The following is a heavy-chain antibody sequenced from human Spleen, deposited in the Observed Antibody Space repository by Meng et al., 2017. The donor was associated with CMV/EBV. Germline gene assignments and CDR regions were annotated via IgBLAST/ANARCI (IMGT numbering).Heavy chain of an antibody. J-gene: IGHJ4*02. D-gene: IGHD6-25*01. V-gene: IGHV1-2*02. Sequence: ASVKVSCKASGYIFPGYYMHWVRQAPGQGLEWMGWINPNSGATDYAQKFQGRVIMTRDTSITTAYMEVSRLRSDDTAVYYCTRANYGYPFEDWGQGTLVTVSS. CDR3: TRANYGYPFED. CDR2: INPNSGAT. CDR1: GYIFPGYY.